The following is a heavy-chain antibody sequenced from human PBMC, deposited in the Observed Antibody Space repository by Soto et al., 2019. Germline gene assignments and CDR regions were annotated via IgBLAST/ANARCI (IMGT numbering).Heavy chain of an antibody. V-gene: IGHV5-51*01. CDR1: GYSLTNIW. CDR3: ARHLVGSTRGNFDY. Sequence: PGASLKISCKGSGYSLTNIWIHWVRQMPGKGMEWMGNIYPYDSDTRYSPSFQGQVTISADTSITTAYLQWSGLRASDTAMYFCARHLVGSTRGNFDYWGQGTLVTVSS. J-gene: IGHJ4*01. D-gene: IGHD2-2*01. CDR2: IYPYDSDT.